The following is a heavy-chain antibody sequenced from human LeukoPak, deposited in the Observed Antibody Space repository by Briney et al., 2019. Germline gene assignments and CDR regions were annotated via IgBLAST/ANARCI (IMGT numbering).Heavy chain of an antibody. J-gene: IGHJ6*03. D-gene: IGHD3-10*01. CDR3: ARRLGRKFGERFYYYHYMDV. CDR1: GFTFSSYD. Sequence: GGSLRLSCAASGFTFSSYDMHWVRQATGKGLEWVSAIGTAGDTYYPGSVKGRFTISRENAKNSLYLQMNSLRAGDTAVYYCARRLGRKFGERFYYYHYMDVWGKGTTVTISS. CDR2: IGTAGDT. V-gene: IGHV3-13*01.